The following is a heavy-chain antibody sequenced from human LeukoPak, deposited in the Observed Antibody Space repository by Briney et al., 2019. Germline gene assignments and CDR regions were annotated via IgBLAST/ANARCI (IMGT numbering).Heavy chain of an antibody. CDR2: IYYSGST. D-gene: IGHD6-19*01. V-gene: IGHV4-59*01. J-gene: IGHJ4*02. CDR1: GGSISSYY. CDR3: AREYGSGWCDY. Sequence: KPSETLSLTCTVSGGSISSYYWSWIRQPPGKGLEWIGYIYYSGSTNYNPSLKSRVTISVATSKNQFSLKLSSVTAADTAVYYCAREYGSGWCDYWGQGTLVTVSS.